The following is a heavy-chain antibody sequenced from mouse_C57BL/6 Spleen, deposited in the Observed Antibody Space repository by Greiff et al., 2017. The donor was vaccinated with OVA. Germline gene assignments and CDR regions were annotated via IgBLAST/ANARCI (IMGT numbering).Heavy chain of an antibody. V-gene: IGHV5-6*02. CDR2: ISSGGSYT. CDR3: ARWDDYFYAMDY. Sequence: DVKLVESGGDLVKPGGSLKLSCAASGFTFSSYGMSWVRQTPDKRLEWVATISSGGSYTYYPDSVKGRFTISRDNAKNTLYLQMSSLKSEDTAMYYCARWDDYFYAMDYWGQGTSVTVSS. J-gene: IGHJ4*01. D-gene: IGHD2-4*01. CDR1: GFTFSSYG.